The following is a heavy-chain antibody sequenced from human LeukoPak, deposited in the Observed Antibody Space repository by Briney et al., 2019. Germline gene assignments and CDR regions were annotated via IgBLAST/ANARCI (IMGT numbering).Heavy chain of an antibody. CDR3: ARAGHRYCSSTSCQNWFDP. V-gene: IGHV4-4*02. CDR2: IYHSGST. CDR1: GGSISSSNW. D-gene: IGHD2-2*01. Sequence: PSETLSLTCAVSGGSISSSNWWSWVRQPPGKGLEWIGEIYHSGSTNYNPSLKSRVTISVDKSKNQFPLKLSSVTAADTAVYYCARAGHRYCSSTSCQNWFDPWGQGTLVTVSS. J-gene: IGHJ5*02.